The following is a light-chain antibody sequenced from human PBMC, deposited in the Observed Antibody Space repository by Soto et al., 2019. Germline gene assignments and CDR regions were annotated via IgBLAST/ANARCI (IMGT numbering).Light chain of an antibody. CDR1: QGISTW. J-gene: IGKJ1*01. Sequence: DIQMTQSPSSVSASVGDRVTITCRASQGISTWLAWYQQKPGKAPQLLIYPATCLQSGGPSRFNGSESGTDFTLTICSLQPEDFATYYCQQANSLPSTCSQGTKVDIK. CDR3: QQANSLPST. CDR2: PAT. V-gene: IGKV1-12*01.